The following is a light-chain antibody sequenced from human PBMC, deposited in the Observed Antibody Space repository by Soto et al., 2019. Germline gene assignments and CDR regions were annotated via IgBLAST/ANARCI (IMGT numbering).Light chain of an antibody. CDR3: QQYAESPLT. CDR1: QSLDTYT. Sequence: VLLTQSPVTLSLSPGEKATLSCKASQSLDTYTLAWYQQKPGQAPRLLIYGASTRAAAIPDRFIGSGSGTDFALTISRLEPEDFAVYYCQQYAESPLTFGPGTKVDI. V-gene: IGKV3-20*01. CDR2: GAS. J-gene: IGKJ3*01.